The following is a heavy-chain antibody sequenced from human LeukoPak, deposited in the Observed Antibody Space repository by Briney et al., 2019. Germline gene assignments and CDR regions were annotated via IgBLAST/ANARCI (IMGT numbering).Heavy chain of an antibody. V-gene: IGHV3-23*01. Sequence: PGGPLRLSCAASGFTFSSYAMSWVRQAPGKGLEWFSAISGSGRSTYYADSVKGRFTIPRDNSKNTPYLQMNCLRPQDTALYYCAKDVRYSGYPGDPLSPGGFFDYWGQGTLVTVSS. J-gene: IGHJ4*02. D-gene: IGHD5-12*01. CDR3: AKDVRYSGYPGDPLSPGGFFDY. CDR2: ISGSGRST. CDR1: GFTFSSYA.